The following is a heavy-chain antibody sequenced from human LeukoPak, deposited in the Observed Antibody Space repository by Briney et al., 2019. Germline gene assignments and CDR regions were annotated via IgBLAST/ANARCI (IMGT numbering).Heavy chain of an antibody. CDR2: IYYSGST. CDR1: GGSFSGYY. J-gene: IGHJ4*02. V-gene: IGHV4-59*01. CDR3: ARENPTYYYDSRVFDY. Sequence: PSETLSLTCAVYGGSFSGYYWSWIRQPPGKGLEWIGYIYYSGSTNYNPSLKSRVTISVDTSKNQFSLKLSSVTAADTAVYYCARENPTYYYDSRVFDYWGQGTLVTVSS. D-gene: IGHD3-22*01.